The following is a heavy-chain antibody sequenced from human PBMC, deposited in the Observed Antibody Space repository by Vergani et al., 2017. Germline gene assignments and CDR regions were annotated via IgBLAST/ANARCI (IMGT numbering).Heavy chain of an antibody. J-gene: IGHJ3*02. V-gene: IGHV3-15*01. CDR3: TTDEVVVAAADAFDI. CDR2: IKSKTDGGTT. Sequence: EVQLVESGGGLVKPGGSLRLSCAASGFTFSNAWMSWVRQAPGKGLEWVGRIKSKTDGGTTDYAAPVKGRFTISRDDSKNTLYLQMNSLKTEDTAVYYCTTDEVVVAAADAFDIWGQGTMVTVSS. CDR1: GFTFSNAW. D-gene: IGHD2-15*01.